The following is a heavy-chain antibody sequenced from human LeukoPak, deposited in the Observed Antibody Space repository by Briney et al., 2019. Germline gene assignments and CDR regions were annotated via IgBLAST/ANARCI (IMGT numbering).Heavy chain of an antibody. CDR3: AGQGRSYDFWSGYYTRDYYYYYMDV. J-gene: IGHJ6*03. Sequence: GASVKVSCKASGYTFTSCDINWVRQATGQGLEWMGWMNPNSGNTGYAQKFQGRVTITRNTSISTASMELSSLRSEDTAVYYCAGQGRSYDFWSGYYTRDYYYYYMDVWGKGTTVTVSS. CDR2: MNPNSGNT. V-gene: IGHV1-8*03. D-gene: IGHD3-3*01. CDR1: GYTFTSCD.